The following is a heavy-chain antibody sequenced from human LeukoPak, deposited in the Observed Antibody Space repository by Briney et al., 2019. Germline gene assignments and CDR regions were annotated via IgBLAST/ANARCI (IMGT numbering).Heavy chain of an antibody. CDR3: AKDIRGDGYNSRFDY. D-gene: IGHD5-24*01. Sequence: GGSLRLSCAASGFAFDDYAMQWVRQAPGTGLEWVSLISGDGGSTYYADSVKGRFTISRDNSKNSLYLQMNGLRTEDTALYYCAKDIRGDGYNSRFDYWGQGTLVTVSS. J-gene: IGHJ4*02. CDR2: ISGDGGST. CDR1: GFAFDDYA. V-gene: IGHV3-43*02.